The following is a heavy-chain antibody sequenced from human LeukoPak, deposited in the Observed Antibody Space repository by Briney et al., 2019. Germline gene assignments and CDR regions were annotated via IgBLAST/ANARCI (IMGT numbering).Heavy chain of an antibody. CDR3: ARDYGGNSGWFDP. D-gene: IGHD4-23*01. J-gene: IGHJ5*02. Sequence: ASVKVSCKVSGYTLTELSMHWVRQAPGEGLEWMGGFDPEDGETIYAQKLQGRITMTRDTSISTAYMELSSLRSEDTAVYYCARDYGGNSGWFDPWGQGTLVTVSS. CDR2: FDPEDGET. CDR1: GYTLTELS. V-gene: IGHV1-24*01.